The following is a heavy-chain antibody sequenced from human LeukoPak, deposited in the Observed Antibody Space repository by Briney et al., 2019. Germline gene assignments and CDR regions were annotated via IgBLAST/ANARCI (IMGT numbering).Heavy chain of an antibody. CDR1: GYNFRNYA. J-gene: IGHJ3*01. CDR2: ISAYTGHT. D-gene: IGHD2-8*01. Sequence: ASVKVSCKASGYNFRNYAINWVRQAPGQGLEWMGWISAYTGHTNYAQKFQGRVTMTANTSTNTASMELRSLRSDDTAVYYCARPANLYYASDAFDLWGQGTMVTVSS. V-gene: IGHV1-18*01. CDR3: ARPANLYYASDAFDL.